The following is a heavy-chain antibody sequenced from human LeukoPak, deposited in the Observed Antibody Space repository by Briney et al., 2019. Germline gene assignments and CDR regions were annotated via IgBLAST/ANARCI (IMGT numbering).Heavy chain of an antibody. Sequence: GASVKVSCKASGYTFTSYYMHWVRQAPGQGLEWMGIINPSGGSTGYAQKFQGRVTMTRSTSISTAYMELSSLRSEDTAVYYCARGGRKKLLWFGESNAHFDYWGQGTLVTVSS. D-gene: IGHD3-10*01. CDR3: ARGGRKKLLWFGESNAHFDY. CDR1: GYTFTSYY. CDR2: INPSGGST. J-gene: IGHJ4*02. V-gene: IGHV1-46*01.